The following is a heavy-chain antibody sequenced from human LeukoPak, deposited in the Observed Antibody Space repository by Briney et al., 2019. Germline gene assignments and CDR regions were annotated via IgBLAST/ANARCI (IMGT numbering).Heavy chain of an antibody. J-gene: IGHJ4*02. Sequence: SETLSLTCTVSGGSISSYYWSWIRQPPGKGLEWIGYIYYSGSTNYNPSLKSRVTISVDTSKNQFSLKLSSVTAADTAVHYRARHRAGTSFDYWGQGTLVTVSS. CDR1: GGSISSYY. CDR2: IYYSGST. V-gene: IGHV4-59*08. CDR3: ARHRAGTSFDY. D-gene: IGHD3-10*01.